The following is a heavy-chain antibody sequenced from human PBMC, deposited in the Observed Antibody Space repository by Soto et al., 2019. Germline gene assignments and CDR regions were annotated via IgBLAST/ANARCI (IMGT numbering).Heavy chain of an antibody. D-gene: IGHD5-18*01. CDR3: ARHRSSYGSYDFAY. Sequence: QVQLQESGPGLVKPSETLSLTCTASGGSINSYYWSWIRQPPGKGLEWLGYIYYSGSSNYNPSLKTRVTISVDSAKDQFLLELSSVPAADTAVYYGARHRSSYGSYDFAYRGQGTLVTVSS. V-gene: IGHV4-59*08. J-gene: IGHJ4*02. CDR2: IYYSGSS. CDR1: GGSINSYY.